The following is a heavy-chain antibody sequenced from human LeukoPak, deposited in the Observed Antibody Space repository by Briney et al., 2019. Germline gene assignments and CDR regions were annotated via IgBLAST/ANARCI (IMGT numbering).Heavy chain of an antibody. V-gene: IGHV5-51*01. CDR2: IYPGDSDT. Sequence: GESLKISCKGSGYSFTSYWIGWVRQMPGKGLEWMGIIYPGDSDTRYSPSFQGQVTISADKSISAAYLQWSSLKASDTAMYYCARRGYGGNSAAAFDIWGQGTMVTVSS. CDR1: GYSFTSYW. CDR3: ARRGYGGNSAAAFDI. J-gene: IGHJ3*02. D-gene: IGHD4-23*01.